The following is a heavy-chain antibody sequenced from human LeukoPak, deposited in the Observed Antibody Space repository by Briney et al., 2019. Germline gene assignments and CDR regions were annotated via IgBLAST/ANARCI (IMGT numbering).Heavy chain of an antibody. D-gene: IGHD3-3*01. CDR1: GYRFTSYW. J-gene: IGHJ4*02. V-gene: IGHV5-51*01. CDR2: IYPGDSDT. Sequence: GESLKISCKGSGYRFTSYWIGWVRQMPGKGLEWMGIIYPGDSDTRYSPSFQGQVTISADKSISTAYLQWGSLKASDTAMYYCARALRFLDSDYWGQGTLVTVSS. CDR3: ARALRFLDSDY.